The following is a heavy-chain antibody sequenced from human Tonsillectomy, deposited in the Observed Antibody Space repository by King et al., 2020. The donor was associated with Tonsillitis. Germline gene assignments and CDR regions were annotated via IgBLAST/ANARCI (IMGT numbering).Heavy chain of an antibody. CDR1: RFTFSSYW. Sequence: VQLVESGGGLVQPGGSLRLACAASRFTFSSYWMSWVRQAQGKGLEWVANIKQDGSEKYYVDSVKGRFTISRDKSKHSLYLQMNRLRAEHTAVYYCARELHIPYSSGWYRVDYYYGTDAWGHGTTFTVSS. CDR3: ARELHIPYSSGWYRVDYYYGTDA. V-gene: IGHV3-7*01. D-gene: IGHD6-13*01. CDR2: IKQDGSEK. J-gene: IGHJ6*02.